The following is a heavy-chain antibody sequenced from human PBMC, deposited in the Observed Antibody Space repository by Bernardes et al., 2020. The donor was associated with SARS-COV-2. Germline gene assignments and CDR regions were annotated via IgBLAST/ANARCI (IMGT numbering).Heavy chain of an antibody. V-gene: IGHV5-51*01. CDR1: GYSFTSSW. Sequence: GETLKISGKGSGYSFTSSWIGWVRKMPGKVLEWLGIIYPGDSDTRYSPSFQGQVTISADKSISTAYLQWSSLKASDTAMYYCARSPSLEWLRAFDIWGQGTMVTVSS. CDR3: ARSPSLEWLRAFDI. D-gene: IGHD3-3*01. J-gene: IGHJ3*02. CDR2: IYPGDSDT.